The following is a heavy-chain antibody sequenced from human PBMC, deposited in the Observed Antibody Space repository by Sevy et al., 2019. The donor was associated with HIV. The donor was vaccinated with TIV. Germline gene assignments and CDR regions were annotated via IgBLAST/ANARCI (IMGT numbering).Heavy chain of an antibody. CDR2: INTNANT. J-gene: IGHJ5*02. CDR3: AKGSSWYTWFDP. CDR1: GGSISSNY. V-gene: IGHV4-4*07. Sequence: SETLSLTCTVSGGSISSNYWSWIRQPAGKGLEWIGRINTNANTNYSPSLKSRVTMSLDTSKNQFSLNLSAVTAADTAVYYCAKGSSWYTWFDPWGQGTLVTVSS. D-gene: IGHD6-13*01.